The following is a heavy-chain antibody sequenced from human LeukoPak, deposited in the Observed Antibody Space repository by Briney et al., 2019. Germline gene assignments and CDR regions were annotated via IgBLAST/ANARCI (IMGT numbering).Heavy chain of an antibody. D-gene: IGHD2-21*02. J-gene: IGHJ3*02. Sequence: PSGTLSLTCTVSDDSISSYYWIWIRQPPGKGLEWIGYIHHSGSANYNPSLRSRITMSVDTSKNHFSLSLTSVTAADTAVYYCARLPGCSGADCFRAFDIWGQGTMVTVSS. CDR2: IHHSGSA. V-gene: IGHV4-59*08. CDR1: DDSISSYY. CDR3: ARLPGCSGADCFRAFDI.